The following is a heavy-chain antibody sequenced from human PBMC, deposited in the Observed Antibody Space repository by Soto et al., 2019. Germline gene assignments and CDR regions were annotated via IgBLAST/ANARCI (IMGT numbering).Heavy chain of an antibody. CDR1: GFTFSSYA. J-gene: IGHJ4*02. V-gene: IGHV3-30-3*01. D-gene: IGHD4-17*01. CDR2: ISYDGSNK. Sequence: RLSCAASGFTFSSYAMHWVRQAPGKGLEWVAVISYDGSNKYYADSVKGRFTISRDNSKNTRYLQMNSLRAEDTAVYYCARDIWDYGDYDVGGYFDYWGQGTLVTVSS. CDR3: ARDIWDYGDYDVGGYFDY.